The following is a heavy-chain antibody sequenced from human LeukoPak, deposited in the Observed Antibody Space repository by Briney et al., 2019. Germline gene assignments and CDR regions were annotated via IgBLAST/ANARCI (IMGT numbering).Heavy chain of an antibody. CDR3: ARAGAMIASDYYYYMDV. D-gene: IGHD3-16*01. CDR2: FDPEDGET. Sequence: ASVKVSCKVSGYTLTELSMHWVRQAPGKGLEWMGGFDPEDGETIYAQKFQGRVTMTRDTSITTAYMELSSLKSDDTAVYYCARAGAMIASDYYYYMDVWGNGTTVTVSS. V-gene: IGHV1-24*01. J-gene: IGHJ6*03. CDR1: GYTLTELS.